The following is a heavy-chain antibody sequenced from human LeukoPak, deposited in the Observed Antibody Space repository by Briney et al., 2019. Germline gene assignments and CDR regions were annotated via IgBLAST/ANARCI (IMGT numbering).Heavy chain of an antibody. V-gene: IGHV4-4*07. CDR2: IYTSGST. CDR3: ARDCSGGSCYLSDAFDI. CDR1: GDSISSDY. Sequence: PSETLSLTCSVSGDSISSDYWSWLRQPAGKGLEWIGRIYTSGSTNYNPSLKSPVTISVDKSKNQFSLKLSSVTAADTAVYYCARDCSGGSCYLSDAFDIWGQGTMVTVSS. D-gene: IGHD2-15*01. J-gene: IGHJ3*02.